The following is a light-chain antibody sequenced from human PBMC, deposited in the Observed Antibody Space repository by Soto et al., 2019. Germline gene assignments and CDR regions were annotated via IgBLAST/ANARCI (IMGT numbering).Light chain of an antibody. CDR3: QHYNSYSEA. V-gene: IGKV1-5*03. CDR2: KAS. J-gene: IGKJ1*01. CDR1: QTISSW. Sequence: DIQMTQYPSTLSVSVGERVTITCRASQTISSWLAWYQQKPGKAPKLLIYKASTLKSGVPSRFSGSGSGTEFTLTISSLQPDDFATYYCQHYNSYSEAFGQGTKVDI.